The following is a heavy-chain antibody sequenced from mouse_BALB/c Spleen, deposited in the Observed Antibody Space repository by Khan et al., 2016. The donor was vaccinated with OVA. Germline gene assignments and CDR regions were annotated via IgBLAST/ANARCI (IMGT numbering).Heavy chain of an antibody. Sequence: VRLQQSGTVLARPGASVKMSCKASGYTFTSYWMHWVKQRPGQGLEWIGDIYPGNTATNYNQKFKGMAKLTAVTSTSTAYMELSSLTNEDSAVYYCTRRNWDVAWFAYWGQGTLVTVSA. D-gene: IGHD4-1*01. J-gene: IGHJ3*01. CDR2: IYPGNTAT. V-gene: IGHV1-5*01. CDR3: TRRNWDVAWFAY. CDR1: GYTFTSYW.